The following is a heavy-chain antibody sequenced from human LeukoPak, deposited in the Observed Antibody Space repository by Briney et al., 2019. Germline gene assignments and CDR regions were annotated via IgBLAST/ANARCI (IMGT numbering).Heavy chain of an antibody. V-gene: IGHV4-59*08. CDR3: ARLDRGINAAHFDY. D-gene: IGHD6-25*01. CDR1: GGSISSYF. CDR2: VYYSGTT. J-gene: IGHJ4*02. Sequence: PSETLSLTCTVSGGSISSYFWTWIRQPPGKGLEYIAYVYYSGTTNYNPSLKSRVTISLDTSKSQFSLKLSSVTAADTAVYYCARLDRGINAAHFDYWGQGTLVTVSS.